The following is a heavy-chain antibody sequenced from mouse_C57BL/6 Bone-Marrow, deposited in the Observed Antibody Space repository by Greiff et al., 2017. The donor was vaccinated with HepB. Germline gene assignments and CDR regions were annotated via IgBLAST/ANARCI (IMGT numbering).Heavy chain of an antibody. V-gene: IGHV1-53*01. D-gene: IGHD3-3*01. CDR3: ARERGAGDPHYYAMDC. CDR2: INPSNGGT. Sequence: QVQLQQPGTELVKPGASVKLSCKASGYTFTSYWMHWVKQRPGQGLEWIGNINPSNGGTNYNEKFKSKATLTVDKSSSTAYMQLSSLTSEDSAVYYCARERGAGDPHYYAMDCWGQGTSVTVSS. CDR1: GYTFTSYW. J-gene: IGHJ4*01.